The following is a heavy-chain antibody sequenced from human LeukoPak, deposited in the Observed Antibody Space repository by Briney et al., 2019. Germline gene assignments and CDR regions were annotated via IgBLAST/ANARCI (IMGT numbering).Heavy chain of an antibody. CDR2: IIPIFGTA. Sequence: SAKDSRKAPVGTFSSYAIRWVRQAPGQGLEWMGGIIPIFGTANYAQKLQGRVTITTDESTSTAYMELSSLRSEDTAVYYCARDSSRYYYDSSGYYPATYYFDYWGQGTLVTVSS. CDR1: VGTFSSYA. V-gene: IGHV1-69*05. J-gene: IGHJ4*02. D-gene: IGHD3-22*01. CDR3: ARDSSRYYYDSSGYYPATYYFDY.